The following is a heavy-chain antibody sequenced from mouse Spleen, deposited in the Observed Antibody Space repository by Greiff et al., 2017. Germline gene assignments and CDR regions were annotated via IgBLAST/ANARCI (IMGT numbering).Heavy chain of an antibody. J-gene: IGHJ1*03. CDR1: GFTFSSYG. CDR3: ARHRGSSWYFDV. Sequence: EVNLVESGGDLVKPGGSLKLSCAASGFTFSSYGMSWVRQTPDKRLEWVATISSGGSYTYYPDSVKGRFTISRDNAKNTLYLQMSSLKSEDTAMYYCARHRGSSWYFDVWGTGTTVTVSS. V-gene: IGHV5-6*01. D-gene: IGHD1-1*01. CDR2: ISSGGSYT.